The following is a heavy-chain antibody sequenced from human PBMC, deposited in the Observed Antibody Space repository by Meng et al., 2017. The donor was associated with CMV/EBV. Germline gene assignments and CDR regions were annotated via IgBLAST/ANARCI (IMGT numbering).Heavy chain of an antibody. J-gene: IGHJ1*01. Sequence: GGSLRLSCAASGFTFSSYWMSWVRQAPGKGLEWVANIKQDGSEKYYVDSVKGRFTISRDNAKNSLYLQMNSLRAEDTAVYYYARNAPIQIITIFGVVTPEYFQHWGQGTLVTVSS. D-gene: IGHD3-3*01. CDR2: IKQDGSEK. V-gene: IGHV3-7*01. CDR1: GFTFSSYW. CDR3: ARNAPIQIITIFGVVTPEYFQH.